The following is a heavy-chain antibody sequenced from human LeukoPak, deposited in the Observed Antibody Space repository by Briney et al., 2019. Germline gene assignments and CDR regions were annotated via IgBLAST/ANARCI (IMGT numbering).Heavy chain of an antibody. J-gene: IGHJ4*02. CDR2: INHSGST. D-gene: IGHD3-9*01. V-gene: IGHV4-34*01. Sequence: PSETLSLTCAVYGGSFSGYYWSWIRQPPGKGLEWIGEINHSGSTNYNPSLKSRVTISVDTSKNPFSLKLSSVTAADTAVYYCARGPRGGLMTGYFSYWGQGTLVTVSS. CDR1: GGSFSGYY. CDR3: ARGPRGGLMTGYFSY.